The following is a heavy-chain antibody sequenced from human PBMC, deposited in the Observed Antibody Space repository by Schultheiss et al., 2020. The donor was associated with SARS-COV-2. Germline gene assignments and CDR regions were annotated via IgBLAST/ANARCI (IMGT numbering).Heavy chain of an antibody. CDR2: INPNSGGT. V-gene: IGHV1-2*02. Sequence: ASVKVSCKASGYTFTGYYMHWVRQAPGQGLEWMGWINPNSGGTNYAQKFQGRVTMTRDTSTSTAYMELRSLRSDDTAVYYCAREGRGAKAYYYGMDVWGQGTTVTVSS. J-gene: IGHJ6*02. CDR1: GYTFTGYY. D-gene: IGHD1-26*01. CDR3: AREGRGAKAYYYGMDV.